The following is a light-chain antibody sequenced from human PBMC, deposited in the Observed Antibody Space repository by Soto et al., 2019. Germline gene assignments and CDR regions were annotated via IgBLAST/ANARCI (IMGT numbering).Light chain of an antibody. CDR1: QSVSSSY. V-gene: IGKV3-20*01. J-gene: IGKJ3*01. Sequence: EIVLTQSPGTLSLSPGERATLSCRASQSVSSSYLAWYQQRPGQAPRLLIFGAPYRATGVPDRFSGSGSGTDFTLTISRLEPEDLAVYYCQQYSSSPPEFTFGPGTKVDSK. CDR2: GAP. CDR3: QQYSSSPPEFT.